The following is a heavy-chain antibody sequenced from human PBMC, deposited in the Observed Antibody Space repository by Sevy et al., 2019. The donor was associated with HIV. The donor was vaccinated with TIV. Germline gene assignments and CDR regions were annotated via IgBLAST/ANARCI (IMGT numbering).Heavy chain of an antibody. CDR2: LHSGGKI. V-gene: IGHV3-53*01. CDR3: AREDIVLGEDNYYGIDV. J-gene: IGHJ6*02. Sequence: GGSLRLSCAASGFRVSSNYMSWVRLAPGKGPEWVSDLHSGGKISDADSVQGRFTISRDNSKNTLYLQMNSLRAEDTAVYYCAREDIVLGEDNYYGIDVWGQGTTVTVSS. CDR1: GFRVSSNY. D-gene: IGHD2-15*01.